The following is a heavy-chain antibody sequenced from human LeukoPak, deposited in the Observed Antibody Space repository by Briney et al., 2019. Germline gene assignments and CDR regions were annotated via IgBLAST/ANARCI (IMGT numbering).Heavy chain of an antibody. Sequence: GGSLRLSCAASGFTFSGYRMNWVRQAPGKGLEWVSSITSSSSYIYYADSLKGRFTISRHNAKNSLYLQLNSLSAEDTAVYYCVRLYDDYTNGHFDSWGQGTLVTVSS. CDR2: ITSSSSYI. V-gene: IGHV3-21*01. J-gene: IGHJ4*02. CDR3: VRLYDDYTNGHFDS. CDR1: GFTFSGYR. D-gene: IGHD4-11*01.